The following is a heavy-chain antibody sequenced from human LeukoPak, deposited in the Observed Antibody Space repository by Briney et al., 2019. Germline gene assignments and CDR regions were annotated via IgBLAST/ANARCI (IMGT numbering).Heavy chain of an antibody. V-gene: IGHV3-23*01. CDR3: AKDLSSGWYPYYCDF. Sequence: PGGSLRLSCAASGFTFSNYAMNWGRQAPGKGLEWVSAISGSGAATFNADSVKGRFTISRDNSKNTLYLQMNSLRAEDTAVYYCAKDLSSGWYPYYCDFWGRGTLVTASS. D-gene: IGHD6-19*01. CDR1: GFTFSNYA. J-gene: IGHJ4*02. CDR2: ISGSGAAT.